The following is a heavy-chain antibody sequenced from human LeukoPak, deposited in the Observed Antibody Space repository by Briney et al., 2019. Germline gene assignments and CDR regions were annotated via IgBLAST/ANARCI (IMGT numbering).Heavy chain of an antibody. Sequence: PGGSLRLSCKTSGFTFNSFAMNWVRQAPGKGLEWVAAITGSGGSAYYTDSVKGRFTISRDNSDNTLYLQMNNLRADDTAVYYCAKVHGTLTVESPFDYWGQGALVTVSS. V-gene: IGHV3-23*01. D-gene: IGHD4-23*01. J-gene: IGHJ4*02. CDR3: AKVHGTLTVESPFDY. CDR1: GFTFNSFA. CDR2: ITGSGGSA.